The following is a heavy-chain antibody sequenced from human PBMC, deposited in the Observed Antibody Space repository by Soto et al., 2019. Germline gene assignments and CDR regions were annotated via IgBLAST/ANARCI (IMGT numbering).Heavy chain of an antibody. J-gene: IGHJ3*02. CDR3: ARGRRITIFGVVITGAFDI. CDR1: GGTFSSYA. V-gene: IGHV1-69*01. D-gene: IGHD3-3*01. Sequence: QVQLVQSGAEVKKPGSSVKVSCKASGGTFSSYAISGVRQAPGQGLEWMGGIIPIFGTANYAQKFQGRVTITADESTSTAYMELSSLRSEDTAVYYCARGRRITIFGVVITGAFDIWGQGTMVTVSS. CDR2: IIPIFGTA.